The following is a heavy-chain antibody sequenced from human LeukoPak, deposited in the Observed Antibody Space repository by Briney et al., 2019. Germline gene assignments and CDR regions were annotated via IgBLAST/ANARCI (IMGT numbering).Heavy chain of an antibody. Sequence: GRSLRLSCAASGFTFSSHDMHWVRQAPGKGLEWVALIAYDGSNIYYVDSVKGRFTISRDNSKNTLYLQMNSLRAEDTAVYYCAKARRDCSSTSCFPLIDYWGQGTLVTVSS. CDR2: IAYDGSNI. CDR3: AKARRDCSSTSCFPLIDY. CDR1: GFTFSSHD. J-gene: IGHJ4*02. D-gene: IGHD2-2*01. V-gene: IGHV3-30*18.